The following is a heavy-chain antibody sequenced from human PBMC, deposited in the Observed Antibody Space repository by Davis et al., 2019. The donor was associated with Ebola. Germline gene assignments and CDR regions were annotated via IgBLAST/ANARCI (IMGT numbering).Heavy chain of an antibody. CDR2: ISYDGSNK. J-gene: IGHJ6*02. CDR3: AKDRDCSSTSCYSYYYYGMDV. CDR1: GFTFSSYG. V-gene: IGHV3-30*18. D-gene: IGHD2-2*02. Sequence: GESLKISCSASGFTFSSYGMHWVRQAPGKGLEWVAVISYDGSNKYYADSVKGRFTISRDNSKNTLYLQMNSLRAEDTAVYYCAKDRDCSSTSCYSYYYYGMDVWGQGTTVTVSS.